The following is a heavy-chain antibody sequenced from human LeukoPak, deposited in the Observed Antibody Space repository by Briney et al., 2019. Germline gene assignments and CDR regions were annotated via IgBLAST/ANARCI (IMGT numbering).Heavy chain of an antibody. CDR3: ATSPRQTTVIRGGVYY. V-gene: IGHV3-23*01. J-gene: IGHJ4*02. Sequence: GGSLRLSCAASGFTFSSYAMSWVRQAPGKGLEWVSAIDTSGGHTYYADSVKGRFTISRDNSENTLYLQMNSLRAEDTAVYYCATSPRQTTVIRGGVYYWGQGTLVTVSS. D-gene: IGHD4-11*01. CDR2: IDTSGGHT. CDR1: GFTFSSYA.